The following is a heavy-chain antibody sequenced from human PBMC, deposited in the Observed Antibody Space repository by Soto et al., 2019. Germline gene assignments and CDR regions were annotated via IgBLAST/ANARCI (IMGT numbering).Heavy chain of an antibody. CDR1: GFTFSSYS. CDR3: ARIKGPYCTNGVCYAQVDYYYGMDV. CDR2: ISSSSSTI. V-gene: IGHV3-48*02. Sequence: LRLSCAASGFTFSSYSMNWVRQAPGKGLEWVSYISSSSSTIYYADSVKGRFTISRDNAKNSLYLQMNSLRDEDTAVYYCARIKGPYCTNGVCYAQVDYYYGMDVWGQGTTVTVSS. J-gene: IGHJ6*02. D-gene: IGHD2-8*01.